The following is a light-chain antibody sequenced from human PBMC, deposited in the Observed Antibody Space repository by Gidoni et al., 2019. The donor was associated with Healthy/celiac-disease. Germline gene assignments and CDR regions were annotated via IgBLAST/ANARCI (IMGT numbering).Light chain of an antibody. J-gene: IGKJ1*01. CDR1: QSVLYSSNNKNY. CDR3: QQYYSTPWT. CDR2: WAS. Sequence: DIVITQSTDSLAVSLGERATINCKSSQSVLYSSNNKNYLAWYQQKPGQPPKLLIYWASTRGSGVPDRFSGSGSGTDFTLTISSLQDEDVAVYYCQQYYSTPWTFGQGTKVEIK. V-gene: IGKV4-1*01.